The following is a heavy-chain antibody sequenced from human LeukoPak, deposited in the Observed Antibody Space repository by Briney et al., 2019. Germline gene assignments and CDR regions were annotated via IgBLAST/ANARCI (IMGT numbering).Heavy chain of an antibody. J-gene: IGHJ4*02. CDR2: IYTSGSTDYYTSGST. D-gene: IGHD1-26*01. Sequence: PSETLSLTCTVSGGSISSYYWSWIRQSAGKGLEWIGHIYTSGSTDYYTSGSTDYNPPLKSRVTISVDKSKNHFSLKLSSVTAADTAVYYCAAFLSGTYWYFDYWGQGILVTVSS. CDR1: GGSISSYY. V-gene: IGHV4-4*07. CDR3: AAFLSGTYWYFDY.